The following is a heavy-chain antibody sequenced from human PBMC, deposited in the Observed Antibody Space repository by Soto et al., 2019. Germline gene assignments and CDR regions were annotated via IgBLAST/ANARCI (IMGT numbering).Heavy chain of an antibody. J-gene: IGHJ4*02. Sequence: QVQLVESGGGVVQPGRSLRLSCAASGFTFSSYGMHWVRQAPGKGLEWVAVIWYDGSNKYYADSVKGRFTISRDNSKNTLYLQMNSLRAEDTAVYYCARDGGSLYLDYWGQGTLVTVSS. CDR3: ARDGGSLYLDY. D-gene: IGHD3-16*01. V-gene: IGHV3-33*01. CDR2: IWYDGSNK. CDR1: GFTFSSYG.